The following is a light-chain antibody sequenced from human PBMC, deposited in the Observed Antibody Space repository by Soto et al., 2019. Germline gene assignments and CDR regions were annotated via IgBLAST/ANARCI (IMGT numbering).Light chain of an antibody. CDR2: DAS. CDR1: QSVSSY. CDR3: QQRINWPLT. V-gene: IGKV3-11*01. J-gene: IGKJ4*01. Sequence: EIVLTQSPGTLSLSPGERATLSCRASQSVSSYLGWYQQRHGQAPRLLIYDASNRDTGIPARFSGSGSGTDFTLPISRLEPEDFEVYYCQQRINWPLTFGGGTKVDIK.